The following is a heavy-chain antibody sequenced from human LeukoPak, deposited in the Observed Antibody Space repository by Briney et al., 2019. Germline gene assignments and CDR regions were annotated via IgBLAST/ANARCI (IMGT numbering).Heavy chain of an antibody. CDR2: IGSSGSTI. D-gene: IGHD6-13*01. J-gene: IGHJ6*04. CDR1: GFTFSSYE. CDR3: ARVQGSSWYPRDYYYYGMDV. V-gene: IGHV3-48*03. Sequence: GGSLRLSCAASGFTFSSYEMNWARQAPGKGLEWVSYIGSSGSTIYYADSVKGRFTISRDNAKNSLYLQMNSLRAEDTAVYYCARVQGSSWYPRDYYYYGMDVWGKGTTVTVSS.